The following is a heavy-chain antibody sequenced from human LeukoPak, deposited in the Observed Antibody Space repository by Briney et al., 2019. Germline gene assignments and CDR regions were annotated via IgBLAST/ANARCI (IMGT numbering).Heavy chain of an antibody. D-gene: IGHD3-3*01. CDR1: GFTFSSYW. V-gene: IGHV3-7*01. CDR2: IKQDGSEK. CDR3: ARPQGFWSGYYPE. J-gene: IGHJ4*02. Sequence: PGGSLRLSCAASGFTFSSYWMSWVRQAPGKGLEWVANIKQDGSEKYYVDSVKGRFTVSRDNAKNSLYLQMNSLGVEDTAVYYCARPQGFWSGYYPEWGQGTLVTVSS.